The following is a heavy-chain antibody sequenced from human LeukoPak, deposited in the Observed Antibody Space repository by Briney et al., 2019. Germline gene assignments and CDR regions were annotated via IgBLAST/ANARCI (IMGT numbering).Heavy chain of an antibody. CDR3: ARAQTYGDSRLLLDY. CDR2: INWNGGST. J-gene: IGHJ4*02. Sequence: GGSLILSCAASGFTFDDYGMSWVRQAPGKGLEWVSGINWNGGSTGYADSVEGRFTISRDNAKNSQYLQMNSLRVEDTALYYCARAQTYGDSRLLLDYWGQGTLVTVSS. D-gene: IGHD2-21*02. V-gene: IGHV3-20*04. CDR1: GFTFDDYG.